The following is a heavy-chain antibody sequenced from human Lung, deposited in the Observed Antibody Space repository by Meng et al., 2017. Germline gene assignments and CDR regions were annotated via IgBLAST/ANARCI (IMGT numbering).Heavy chain of an antibody. CDR3: ARGPTTMAHDFDY. Sequence: QAHIQPLGAVLFEPSEPLSLTCVVSGGSFSDDYWSWIRQPPGKGLEWIGEINHSGSTNYNPSLESRATISVDTSQNNLSLKLSSVTAADSAVYYCARGPTTMAHDFDYWGQGTLVTVSS. D-gene: IGHD4-11*01. CDR2: INHSGST. V-gene: IGHV4-34*01. CDR1: GGSFSDDY. J-gene: IGHJ4*02.